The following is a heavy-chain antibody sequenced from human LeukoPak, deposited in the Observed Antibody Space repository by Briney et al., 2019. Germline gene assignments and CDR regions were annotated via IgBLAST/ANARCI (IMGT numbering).Heavy chain of an antibody. CDR1: GGSFSGYY. J-gene: IGHJ4*02. D-gene: IGHD6-19*01. CDR3: AGRGAPVAGASSFDF. Sequence: SETLSLTCAVYGGSFSGYYWSWIRQPPGKGLEWIGEINHSGSTNYNPSLKSRVTISVDTSKNQFPLKVSSVTAADTAVYYCAGRGAPVAGASSFDFWGQGTLVTVSS. V-gene: IGHV4-34*01. CDR2: INHSGST.